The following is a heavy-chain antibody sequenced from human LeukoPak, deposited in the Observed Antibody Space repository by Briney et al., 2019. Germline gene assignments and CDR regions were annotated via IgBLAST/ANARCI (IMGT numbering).Heavy chain of an antibody. J-gene: IGHJ5*02. V-gene: IGHV1-2*02. D-gene: IGHD2-2*01. Sequence: ASVKVSCKASGYTFTGYYMHWVRQAPGQGLEWMGWINPNSGGTNYAQKLQGRVTMTRDTSISTAYMELSRLRSDDTAVFYCARDYATDCSSTSCYLGWFDPWGQGTLVTVSS. CDR1: GYTFTGYY. CDR3: ARDYATDCSSTSCYLGWFDP. CDR2: INPNSGGT.